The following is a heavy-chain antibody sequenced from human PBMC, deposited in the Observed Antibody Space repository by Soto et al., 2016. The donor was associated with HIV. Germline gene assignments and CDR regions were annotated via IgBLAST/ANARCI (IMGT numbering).Heavy chain of an antibody. CDR2: ISYDGYNK. J-gene: IGHJ4*02. V-gene: IGHV3-30*04. D-gene: IGHD6-19*01. CDR1: GFTFSSSA. Sequence: VQLVESGGGVVQPGRSLRLSCAASGFTFSSSAMHWVRQAPGKGLEWVAVISYDGYNKFHADSVKGRFTISRDNSKNIVYLQMNSLRLEDTAVYYCAKVPYTSGWFSYLDSWGQGTLVAVSS. CDR3: AKVPYTSGWFSYLDS.